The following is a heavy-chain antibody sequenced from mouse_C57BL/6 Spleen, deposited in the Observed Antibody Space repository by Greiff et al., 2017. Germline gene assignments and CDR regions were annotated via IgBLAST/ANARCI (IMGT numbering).Heavy chain of an antibody. CDR1: GYTFTSYW. J-gene: IGHJ4*01. CDR3: AIGGGYYSMDY. CDR2: IHPSDSDT. Sequence: VQLQQPGAELVKPGASVKVSCKASGYTFTSYWMHWVKQRPGQGLEWIGRIHPSDSDTNYNQKFKGKATLTVDKSSSTAYMQLSSLPSEDSAVYYCAIGGGYYSMDYWGQGTSVTVSS. V-gene: IGHV1-74*01.